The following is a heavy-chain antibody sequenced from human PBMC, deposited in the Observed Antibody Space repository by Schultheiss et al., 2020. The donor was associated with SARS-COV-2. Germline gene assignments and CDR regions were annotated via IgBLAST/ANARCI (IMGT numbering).Heavy chain of an antibody. CDR3: ARDYDSSSPSPLGV. Sequence: GESLKISCAASGFTFSSYSMNWVRQAPGKGLEWVSSISSSSSYIYYADSVKGRFTISRDNAKNSLYLQMNSLRAEDTAVYYCARDYDSSSPSPLGVWGQGTTVTVSS. CDR1: GFTFSSYS. V-gene: IGHV3-21*01. D-gene: IGHD6-13*01. CDR2: ISSSSSYI. J-gene: IGHJ6*02.